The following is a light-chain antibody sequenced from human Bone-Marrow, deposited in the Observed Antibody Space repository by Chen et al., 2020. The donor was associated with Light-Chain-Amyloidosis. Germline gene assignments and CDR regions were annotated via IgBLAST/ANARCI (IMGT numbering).Light chain of an antibody. CDR3: QQYGTSPLT. CDR1: QTISSNH. CDR2: GSS. V-gene: IGKV3-20*01. J-gene: IGKJ4*01. Sequence: EIVLTQSPGTLSLSPGEGANLSCRASQTISSNHLTWHQQKFGQAPRLLIYGSSSRATGIPDRFTGSGSGTDFTLTINRLEPEDFAMYYCQQYGTSPLTFGGGIKVEIK.